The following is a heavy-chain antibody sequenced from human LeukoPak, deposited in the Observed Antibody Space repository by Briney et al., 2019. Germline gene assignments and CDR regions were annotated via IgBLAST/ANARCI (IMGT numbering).Heavy chain of an antibody. CDR2: IGISDDT. J-gene: IGHJ4*02. Sequence: GGSLRLSCAASGFTLRSYDMHWVRQVTGKGLEWVSAIGISDDTYCQGSVKGRFTISRENAKNSLYLQMNSLTAGDTAVYYCARGGIQVSGIDEIDYWGQGTLVTVSS. CDR3: ARGGIQVSGIDEIDY. D-gene: IGHD6-19*01. CDR1: GFTLRSYD. V-gene: IGHV3-13*01.